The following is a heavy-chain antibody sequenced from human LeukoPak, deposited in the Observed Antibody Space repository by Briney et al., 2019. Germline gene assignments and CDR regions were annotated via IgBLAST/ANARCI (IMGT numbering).Heavy chain of an antibody. CDR2: IFYSGNT. CDR3: ARDRGEGIVGIFDY. V-gene: IGHV4-59*11. D-gene: IGHD1-26*01. J-gene: IGHJ4*02. Sequence: SETLSLTCTVSGDSISNHYWSWIRQPPGKGLVWIGYIFYSGNTHYNPSLKSRVTMSVDTSKNQFSLRLSSATPADTAVYYCARDRGEGIVGIFDYWGQGTLVTVSS. CDR1: GDSISNHY.